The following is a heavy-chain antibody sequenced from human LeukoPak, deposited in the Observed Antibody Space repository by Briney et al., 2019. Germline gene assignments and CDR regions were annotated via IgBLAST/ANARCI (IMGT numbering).Heavy chain of an antibody. CDR2: ISYDGSNK. D-gene: IGHD2-15*01. Sequence: PGRSLRLSCAASGFTFSSYAMHWVRQAPGKGLEWVAVISYDGSNKYYADSVKGRFTISRDNSKNTLYLQMNSLRAEDTAVYYCARGGRHCSGGSCYETLNDAFDIWGQGTMVTVSS. CDR1: GFTFSSYA. V-gene: IGHV3-30-3*01. J-gene: IGHJ3*02. CDR3: ARGGRHCSGGSCYETLNDAFDI.